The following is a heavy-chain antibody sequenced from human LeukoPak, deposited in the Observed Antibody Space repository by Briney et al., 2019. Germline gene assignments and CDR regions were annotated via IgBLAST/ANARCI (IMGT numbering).Heavy chain of an antibody. J-gene: IGHJ1*01. CDR3: ARVLSGSYFQH. CDR1: DGPISSGSYY. D-gene: IGHD1-26*01. V-gene: IGHV4-61*02. Sequence: SETLSLTCTVSDGPISSGSYYWSWIRQPAGKGLEWIGRIYTSGSTNYNPSLKSRVIISVDTSKNQFSLKLSSVTAADTAVYYCARVLSGSYFQHWGQGTLVTVSS. CDR2: IYTSGST.